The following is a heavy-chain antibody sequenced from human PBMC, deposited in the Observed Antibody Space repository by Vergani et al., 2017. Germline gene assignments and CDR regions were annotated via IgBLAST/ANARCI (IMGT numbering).Heavy chain of an antibody. CDR3: TTEGAVVAATPDY. CDR2: IKSKTDGGTT. J-gene: IGHJ4*02. Sequence: LQLQESGPGLVKPSETLSLTCTVSGGSISSSSYYWGWIRQPPGKGLEWVGRIKSKTDGGTTDYAAPVKGRFTISRDYSTNTLYLQMNSLKTVDTAVYYCTTEGAVVAATPDYWGQGTLVTVSS. D-gene: IGHD2-15*01. CDR1: GGSISSSSYY. V-gene: IGHV3-15*01.